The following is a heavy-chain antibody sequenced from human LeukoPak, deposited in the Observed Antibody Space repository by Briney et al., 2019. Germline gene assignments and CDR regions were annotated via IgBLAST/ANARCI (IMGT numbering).Heavy chain of an antibody. Sequence: KPSQTLSLTCTVSGASISRSGFYWSWIRQPPGKGLEWIGYIYYSGSTYYNPSLKSRVTISGERSKNQFSLKLSSVTAADTAVYYCARGRDGYHRPFDYWGQGTLVTVSS. CDR1: GASISRSGFY. J-gene: IGHJ4*02. CDR2: IYYSGST. CDR3: ARGRDGYHRPFDY. V-gene: IGHV4-30-2*01. D-gene: IGHD5-24*01.